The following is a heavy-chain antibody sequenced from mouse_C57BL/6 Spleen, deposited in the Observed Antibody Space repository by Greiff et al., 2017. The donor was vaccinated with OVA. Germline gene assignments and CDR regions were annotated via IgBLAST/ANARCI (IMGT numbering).Heavy chain of an antibody. CDR2: ISSGGDYI. D-gene: IGHD2-5*01. J-gene: IGHJ4*01. CDR3: TRVLLTYSSNYDYAMDY. V-gene: IGHV5-9-1*02. CDR1: GFTFSSYA. Sequence: EVKLVESGEGLVKPGGSLKLSCAASGFTFSSYAMSWVRQTPEKRLAWVAYISSGGDYIYYADNVKGRFTITSDNARNTLYLQMCSLMSEDTAMYYCTRVLLTYSSNYDYAMDYWGQGTSVTVSS.